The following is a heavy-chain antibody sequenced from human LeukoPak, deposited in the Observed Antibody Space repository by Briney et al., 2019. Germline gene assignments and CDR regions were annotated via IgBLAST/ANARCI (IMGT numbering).Heavy chain of an antibody. Sequence: GGSLRPSCAASGFTFSSYAMHWVRQAPGKGLEWVAVISYDGSNKYYADSVKGRFTISRDNSKNTLYLQMNSLRAEDTAVYYCARGGFDPWGQGTLVTVSS. CDR1: GFTFSSYA. V-gene: IGHV3-30*04. CDR2: ISYDGSNK. CDR3: ARGGFDP. J-gene: IGHJ5*02.